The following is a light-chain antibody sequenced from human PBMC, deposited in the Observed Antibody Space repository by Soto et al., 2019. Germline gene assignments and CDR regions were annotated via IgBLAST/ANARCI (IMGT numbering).Light chain of an antibody. CDR2: DAS. J-gene: IGKJ1*01. V-gene: IGKV3-11*01. Sequence: EIVLTQSPATLSLSPGERATLSCRASQSVSSYLAWYQQKPVQAPRILIYDASNRATGIPNRFSGSWYGTDFTLTISSLEPEDFAVYYCQQRSNWSPWKFSQRTKVEIK. CDR3: QQRSNWSPWK. CDR1: QSVSSY.